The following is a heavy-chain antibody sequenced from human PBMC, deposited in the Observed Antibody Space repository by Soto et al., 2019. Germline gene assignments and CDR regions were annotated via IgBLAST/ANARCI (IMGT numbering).Heavy chain of an antibody. CDR1: GFTFSSYG. J-gene: IGHJ4*02. Sequence: GGSLRLSCAASGFTFSSYGMHWVRQAPGKGLEWVAVISYDGSNKYYADSVKGRFTISRDNSKNTLYLQMNSLRAEDTAVYYCEPGDYYSNYYWGQGTLVTVSS. D-gene: IGHD4-4*01. CDR2: ISYDGSNK. CDR3: EPGDYYSNYY. V-gene: IGHV3-30*03.